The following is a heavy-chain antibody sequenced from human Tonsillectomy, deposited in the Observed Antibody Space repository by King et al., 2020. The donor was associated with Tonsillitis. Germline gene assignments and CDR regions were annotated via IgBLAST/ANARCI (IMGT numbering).Heavy chain of an antibody. CDR3: ANEGGTPPLGGNFDY. V-gene: IGHV3-30*18. J-gene: IGHJ4*02. CDR2: ISYDGSNK. CDR1: GFTFSNYG. D-gene: IGHD1-26*01. Sequence: VQLVESGGGVVQPGRSLRLSCAASGFTFSNYGMHWVRQAPGKGLEWVAVISYDGSNKYYADFVKGRFTISRDNSKNTLYLQMNSLRTEDTAVYSCANEGGTPPLGGNFDYWGRGTLVTVSS.